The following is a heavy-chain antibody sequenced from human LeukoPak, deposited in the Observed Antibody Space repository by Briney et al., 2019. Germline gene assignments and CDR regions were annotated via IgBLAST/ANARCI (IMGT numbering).Heavy chain of an antibody. V-gene: IGHV4-34*01. Sequence: SETLSLTCAVYGGSFSGYYWSWIRQPPGKGLEWIGEINHSGSTNYNPSLKSRVTISVDTTKNQFSLKLSSVTAADTAAYYCASIAARPDAFDIWGQGTMVTVSS. D-gene: IGHD6-6*01. CDR3: ASIAARPDAFDI. CDR1: GGSFSGYY. CDR2: INHSGST. J-gene: IGHJ3*02.